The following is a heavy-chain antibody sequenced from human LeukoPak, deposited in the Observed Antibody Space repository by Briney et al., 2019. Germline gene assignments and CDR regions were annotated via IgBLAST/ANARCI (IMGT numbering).Heavy chain of an antibody. J-gene: IGHJ4*02. CDR2: ISAYNGNT. CDR1: GYTFTIYG. Sequence: ASVKLCCKCSGYTFTIYGISWVRQAPGQGLERMGWISAYNGNTNYAQKLQVRVTMTTATSTTTAYMELRSLRSDDTAVYYCARSPGRGYSSGSAFCYWGQGTLVTVSS. CDR3: ARSPGRGYSSGSAFCY. V-gene: IGHV1-18*04. D-gene: IGHD5-18*01.